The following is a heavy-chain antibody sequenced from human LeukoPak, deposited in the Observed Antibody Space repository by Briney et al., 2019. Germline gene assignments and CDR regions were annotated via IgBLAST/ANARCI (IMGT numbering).Heavy chain of an antibody. CDR2: ISYDGSNK. J-gene: IGHJ6*03. CDR3: AKDTTGYSDYYYYMDV. CDR1: GFTFSSYA. D-gene: IGHD5-18*01. V-gene: IGHV3-30*04. Sequence: GGSLRLSCAASGFTFSSYAMHWVRQAPGKGLEWVAVISYDGSNKYYADSVKGRFTISRDNSKNTLYLQMNSLRAEDTAVYYCAKDTTGYSDYYYYMDVWGKGTTVTISS.